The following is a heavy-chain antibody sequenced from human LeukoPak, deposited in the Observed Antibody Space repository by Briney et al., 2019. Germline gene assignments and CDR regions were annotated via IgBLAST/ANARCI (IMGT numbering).Heavy chain of an antibody. D-gene: IGHD1-1*01. J-gene: IGHJ6*03. CDR1: GFTFSSYA. CDR2: ISESGGNI. Sequence: GGSLRPSCAASGFTFSSYAMSWVRQAPGKGLEWVSQISESGGNIDYADSVKGRFSISRDNSENTLHLQMSRLRVEDTAVYFCAKANVMRGTTWTYYYIDVWGKGTTVTVSS. CDR3: AKANVMRGTTWTYYYIDV. V-gene: IGHV3-23*01.